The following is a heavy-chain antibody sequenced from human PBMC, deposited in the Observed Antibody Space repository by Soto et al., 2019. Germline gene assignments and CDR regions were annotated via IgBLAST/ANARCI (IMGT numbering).Heavy chain of an antibody. CDR1: GFTFSSYA. V-gene: IGHV3-23*01. CDR3: AKDQGGKPMITFGGVIAEYDY. J-gene: IGHJ4*02. CDR2: ISGSGGST. D-gene: IGHD3-16*02. Sequence: GSLRLSCAASGFTFSSYAMSWVRQAPGKGLEWVSAISGSGGSTYYADSVKGRFTISRDNSKNTLYLQMNSLRAEDTAVYYCAKDQGGKPMITFGGVIAEYDYWGQGTLVTVSS.